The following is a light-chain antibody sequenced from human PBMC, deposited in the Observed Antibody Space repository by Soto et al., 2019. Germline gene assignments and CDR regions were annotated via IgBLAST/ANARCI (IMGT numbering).Light chain of an antibody. CDR2: RNN. CDR1: SSNIGSNY. V-gene: IGLV1-47*01. CDR3: AAWDDIRSGPYV. J-gene: IGLJ1*01. Sequence: QSVLTQPPSASGTPGQRVPTACSGSSSNIGSNYVYWYQQLPGTAPKLLIYRNNQRPSGVPDRFSGSKSGTSASLAISGLRSEDEGDYYCAAWDDIRSGPYVVVNGTKLTVL.